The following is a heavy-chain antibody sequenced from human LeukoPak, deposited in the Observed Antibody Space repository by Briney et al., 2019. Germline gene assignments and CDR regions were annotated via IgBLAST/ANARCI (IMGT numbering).Heavy chain of an antibody. D-gene: IGHD5-24*01. V-gene: IGHV1-2*02. J-gene: IGHJ4*02. CDR3: VRDTSRDDYNFFDY. Sequence: ASVKVSFKASGYTFSGYYMSWVRQAPGQGLEWMGWINPNSGDTNYAQKFQGRVTMTRDTSISTAYMELSSLRSDDTAVYYCVRDTSRDDYNFFDYWGQGTLVTVSS. CDR2: INPNSGDT. CDR1: GYTFSGYY.